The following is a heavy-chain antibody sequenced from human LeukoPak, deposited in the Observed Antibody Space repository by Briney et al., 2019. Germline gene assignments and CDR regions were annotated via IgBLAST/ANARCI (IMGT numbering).Heavy chain of an antibody. CDR1: GGSVTDYY. CDR2: IYYTGT. CDR3: ASRKLGNDY. J-gene: IGHJ4*02. D-gene: IGHD7-27*01. V-gene: IGHV4-59*02. Sequence: SETLSLTCTVSGGSVTDYYWSWIRQSPGEGLEWIGYIYYTGTSYNPSLKSRVTISADTSKNQFSLKLISVTAADTAVYYCASRKLGNDYWGQGTLVTVSS.